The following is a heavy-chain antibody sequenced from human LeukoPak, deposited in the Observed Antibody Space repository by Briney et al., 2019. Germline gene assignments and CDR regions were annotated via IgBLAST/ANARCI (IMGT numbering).Heavy chain of an antibody. D-gene: IGHD3-9*01. V-gene: IGHV1-2*02. CDR2: INPNSGST. CDR3: ARDADILNGWRYYYYMDV. J-gene: IGHJ6*03. Sequence: ASVKVSCKASGYTFTGYFMHWVRQAPGQGLEWMGWINPNSGSTRYAQKFQGRVTMTRDMSINTAYMELSRLRSYDTAVYFCARDADILNGWRYYYYMDVWGKGTTVTISS. CDR1: GYTFTGYF.